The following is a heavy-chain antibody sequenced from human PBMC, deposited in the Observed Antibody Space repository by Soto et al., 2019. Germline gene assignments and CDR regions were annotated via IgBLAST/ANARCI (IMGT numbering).Heavy chain of an antibody. D-gene: IGHD3-3*01. V-gene: IGHV3-23*01. CDR2: ISGSGGST. J-gene: IGHJ6*02. CDR1: GFIFSSYA. Sequence: PGGSLRLSCAASGFIFSSYAMSWVRQAPGKGLEWVSAISGSGGSTYYADSVKGRFTISRDNSKNTLYLQMNSLRAEDAAVYYCAHSSFTIFGVVTPKSAYYYGMDVWGQGTTVTVSS. CDR3: AHSSFTIFGVVTPKSAYYYGMDV.